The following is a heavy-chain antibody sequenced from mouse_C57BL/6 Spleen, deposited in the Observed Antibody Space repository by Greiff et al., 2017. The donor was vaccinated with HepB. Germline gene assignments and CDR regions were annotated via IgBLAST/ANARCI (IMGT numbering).Heavy chain of an antibody. D-gene: IGHD1-1*02. CDR1: GFNIKDDY. CDR2: IDPENGDT. V-gene: IGHV14-4*01. Sequence: VQLQQSGAELVRLGASVKLSCTASGFNIKDDYMHWVKQRPEQGLEWIGWIDPENGDTEYASKFQGKATITADTSSNTAYLQLSSLTSEDTAVYYCTGGGLHWYFDVWGTGTTVTVSS. CDR3: TGGGLHWYFDV. J-gene: IGHJ1*03.